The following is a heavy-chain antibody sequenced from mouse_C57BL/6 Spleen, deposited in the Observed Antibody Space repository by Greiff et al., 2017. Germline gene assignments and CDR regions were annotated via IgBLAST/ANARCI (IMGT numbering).Heavy chain of an antibody. D-gene: IGHD3-1*01. Sequence: QVQLKQPGAELVMPGASVKLSCKASGYTFTSYWMHWVKQRPGQGLERIGEIDPSDSYTNYNQKFKGKSTLTVDKSSSTAYMQLSSLTSEDSAVYYCARGGGSYAMDYWGQGTSVTVSS. V-gene: IGHV1-69*01. CDR3: ARGGGSYAMDY. J-gene: IGHJ4*01. CDR2: IDPSDSYT. CDR1: GYTFTSYW.